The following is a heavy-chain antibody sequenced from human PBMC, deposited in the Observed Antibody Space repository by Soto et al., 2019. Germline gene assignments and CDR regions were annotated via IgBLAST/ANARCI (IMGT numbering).Heavy chain of an antibody. CDR2: IYPGDSDT. D-gene: IGHD4-17*01. CDR3: TRDLDYGGNSDSIDV. J-gene: IGHJ3*01. CDR1: GYRFTNYC. Sequence: GESLKISCKGSGYRFTNYCIGWVRQMPGKGLEWMGIIYPGDSDTRYSPSFQGQVTISADKSINTAYLQWSSLKASDTAMYYCTRDLDYGGNSDSIDVWGQGTMVTVSS. V-gene: IGHV5-51*01.